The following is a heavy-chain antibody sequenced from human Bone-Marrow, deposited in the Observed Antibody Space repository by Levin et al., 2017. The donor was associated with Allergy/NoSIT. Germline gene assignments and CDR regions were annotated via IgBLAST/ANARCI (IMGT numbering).Heavy chain of an antibody. CDR2: ISSTGSST. V-gene: IGHV3-11*05. Sequence: GGSLRLSCAASGFTFSDYHMSWIRQAPGKGLEWVSYISSTGSSTNYADSVKGRFTISRDNAKNSLYLQMNSLRAEDTAVYYCAGGYSGYGNWGQGTLVTVSS. D-gene: IGHD5-12*01. CDR1: GFTFSDYH. CDR3: AGGYSGYGN. J-gene: IGHJ4*02.